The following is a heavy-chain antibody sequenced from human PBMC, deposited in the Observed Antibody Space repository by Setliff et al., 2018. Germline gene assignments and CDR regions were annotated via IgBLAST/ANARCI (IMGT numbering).Heavy chain of an antibody. CDR1: GYTFTGYY. CDR2: FDPEDGET. D-gene: IGHD3-22*01. Sequence: ASVKVSCKASGYTFTGYYMHWVRQAPGKGLEWMGGFDPEDGETIYAQKFQGRVTMTEDTSTDTAYMELSSLRSEDTAVYYCARERARDSSGYYSDYWGQGTLVTVSS. CDR3: ARERARDSSGYYSDY. V-gene: IGHV1-24*01. J-gene: IGHJ4*02.